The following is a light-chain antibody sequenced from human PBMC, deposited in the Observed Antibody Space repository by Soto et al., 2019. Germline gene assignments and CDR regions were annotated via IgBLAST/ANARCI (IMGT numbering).Light chain of an antibody. CDR1: QSIRSN. CDR3: QQYNSWPLT. V-gene: IGKV3D-15*01. J-gene: IGKJ4*01. CDR2: GAS. Sequence: EIVMTQSPATLSVSPGERVTLSCRASQSIRSNLAWYQQQPGQTPRLLIYGASTRATDIPARFSGSGSETEFTLTVSSLQSEDFAVYYCQQYNSWPLTFSGGTKVEIK.